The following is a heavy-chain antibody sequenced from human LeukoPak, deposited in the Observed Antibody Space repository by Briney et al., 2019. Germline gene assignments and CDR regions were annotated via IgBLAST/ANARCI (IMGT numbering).Heavy chain of an antibody. J-gene: IGHJ4*02. CDR1: GFTFSSYE. Sequence: AGSLSLSCAASGFTFSSYEMNWVRQAPGQGLDWVSYISSSGSTIYYADSVKGRFTISRDNAKNSLYLQMNSLRAEDTAVYYCARDKGDWFFDYWGQGTLVTVSS. CDR3: ARDKGDWFFDY. V-gene: IGHV3-48*03. D-gene: IGHD2-21*01. CDR2: ISSSGSTI.